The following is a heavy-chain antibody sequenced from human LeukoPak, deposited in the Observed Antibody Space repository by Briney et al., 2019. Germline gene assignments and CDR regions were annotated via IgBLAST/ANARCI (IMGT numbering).Heavy chain of an antibody. D-gene: IGHD2-15*01. J-gene: IGHJ4*02. CDR3: ARSAGYPRSVNGYFDY. V-gene: IGHV3-66*01. CDR1: GFTVSSSY. Sequence: PGGSLRLSCAASGFTVSSSYLSWVRQAPGRGLGWISVVYSDGSTSYADSVKGRFTISRDKSKNTLYLQMNSLRDDDTAVYFCARSAGYPRSVNGYFDYWGQGTLVTVSS. CDR2: VYSDGST.